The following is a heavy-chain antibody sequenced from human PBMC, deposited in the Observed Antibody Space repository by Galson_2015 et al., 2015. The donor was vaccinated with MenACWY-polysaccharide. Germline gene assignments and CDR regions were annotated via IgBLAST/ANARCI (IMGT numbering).Heavy chain of an antibody. Sequence: ETLSLTCTVSGGSITGSSYYWAWIRQRPGKGLEWIGTIYYNGDTSYYNPSLKGRVTMSVDVPKNQFSLRLRSVTAADTAVYFCARPEGRYFSSGSFFDFWGQGALFTVSS. V-gene: IGHV4-39*01. J-gene: IGHJ4*02. CDR3: ARPEGRYFSSGSFFDF. D-gene: IGHD3-10*01. CDR1: GGSITGSSYY. CDR2: IYYNGDTS.